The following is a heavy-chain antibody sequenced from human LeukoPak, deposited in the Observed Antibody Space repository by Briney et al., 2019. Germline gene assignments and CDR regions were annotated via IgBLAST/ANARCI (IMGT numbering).Heavy chain of an antibody. J-gene: IGHJ6*03. CDR2: IIPIFGTA. CDR3: ARFSIFGGPEGPYYYMDV. D-gene: IGHD3-3*01. CDR1: GGTFSSYA. V-gene: IGHV1-69*13. Sequence: GASVKVSCKASGGTFSSYAISWVRQAPGQGLEWMGGIIPIFGTANYAQKFQGRVTITADESTSTAYMELRSLRSDDTAVYYCARFSIFGGPEGPYYYMDVWGKGTTVTVSS.